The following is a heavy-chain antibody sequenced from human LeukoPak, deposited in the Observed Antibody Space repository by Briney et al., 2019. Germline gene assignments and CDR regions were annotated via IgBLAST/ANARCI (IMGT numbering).Heavy chain of an antibody. CDR2: IFYSGST. Sequence: SETLSLTCSVSGGSISSYYWSWLRQPPGKGLEWIGHIFYSGSTNYNPSLKSRVTISLDTSKNQFSLKLSSVTAADTAVYYCASLASRWIQVKWGQGTLVTVSS. D-gene: IGHD5-18*01. V-gene: IGHV4-59*12. CDR1: GGSISSYY. CDR3: ASLASRWIQVK. J-gene: IGHJ4*02.